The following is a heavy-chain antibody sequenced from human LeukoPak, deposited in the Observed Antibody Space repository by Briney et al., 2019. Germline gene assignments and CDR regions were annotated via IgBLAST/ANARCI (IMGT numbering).Heavy chain of an antibody. CDR3: ARSCSSISCPFDY. J-gene: IGHJ4*02. CDR2: INHSGST. V-gene: IGHV4-34*01. Sequence: ASETLSLTCAVYGGSFSGYYWSWIRQPPGKGLEWIGEINHSGSTNYNPSLKSRVTISVDTSKNQFSLKLNSVTAADTAVYYCARSCSSISCPFDYWGQGTLVTVSS. D-gene: IGHD2-2*01. CDR1: GGSFSGYY.